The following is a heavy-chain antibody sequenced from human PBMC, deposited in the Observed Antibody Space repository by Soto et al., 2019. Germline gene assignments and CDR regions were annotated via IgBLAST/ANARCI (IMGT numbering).Heavy chain of an antibody. D-gene: IGHD1-26*01. CDR1: GYSFSTYW. J-gene: IGHJ6*02. CDR2: IYLRDSDT. V-gene: IGHV5-51*01. CDR3: ARGVKRGSHFYGMDV. Sequence: GESLKISCKDSGYSFSTYWIAWVRQRPGKGLEWMGIIYLRDSDTRYSPSFEGQVTISLDKSISTASLQWSSLRASDTAIYYCARGVKRGSHFYGMDVWGQGTTVTVSS.